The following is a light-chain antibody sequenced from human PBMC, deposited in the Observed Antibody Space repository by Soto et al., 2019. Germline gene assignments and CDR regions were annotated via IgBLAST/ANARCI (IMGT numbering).Light chain of an antibody. CDR1: QNVTSTY. J-gene: IGKJ3*01. CDR3: QYYDSAPGFT. CDR2: PAF. Sequence: VLTQSPGTLSLSPGERASLSCRASQNVTSTYLAWYQQRPGQPPRLLIYPAFSRATGVPDRFSASGSGTEFTLTITRQEPEDFAVYYRQYYDSAPGFTFGPGTKVDIK. V-gene: IGKV3-20*01.